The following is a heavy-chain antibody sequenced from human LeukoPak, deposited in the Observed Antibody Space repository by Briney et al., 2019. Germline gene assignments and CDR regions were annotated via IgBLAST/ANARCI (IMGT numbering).Heavy chain of an antibody. CDR3: AREEDYPYFDN. CDR2: IGSSSSYI. Sequence: GGSLRLSCAASGFTFRSYVMSWVRQAPGKGLEWVSSIGSSSSYIYYGDSVQGGFTISRDNAKNSLFLQMNSLRAEDTAVYYCAREEDYPYFDNWGQGTLVTVSS. CDR1: GFTFRSYV. J-gene: IGHJ4*02. D-gene: IGHD3-16*01. V-gene: IGHV3-21*01.